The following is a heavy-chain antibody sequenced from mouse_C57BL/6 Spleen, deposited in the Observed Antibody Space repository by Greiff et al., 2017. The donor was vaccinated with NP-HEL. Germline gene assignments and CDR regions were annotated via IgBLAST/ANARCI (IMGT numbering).Heavy chain of an antibody. CDR1: GFNIKDYY. V-gene: IGHV14-2*01. CDR3: ARSLYYSNYER. D-gene: IGHD2-5*01. J-gene: IGHJ3*02. Sequence: VQLQQSGAELVKPGASVKLSCTASGFNIKDYYMHWVKQRTEQGLEGIGRIDPEDGETKNAPKFQGKATITADTSSNTSYLQLSSLTSEDTAVYYCARSLYYSNYERWGQGTLVTVSA. CDR2: IDPEDGET.